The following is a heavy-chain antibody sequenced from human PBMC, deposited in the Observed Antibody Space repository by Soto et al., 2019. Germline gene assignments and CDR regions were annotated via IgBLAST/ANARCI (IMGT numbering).Heavy chain of an antibody. CDR1: GYTFSGYY. D-gene: IGHD5-12*01. CDR3: ARXGEWLQRYYYYYNGMDV. V-gene: IGHV1-2*02. CDR2: INPSTGGT. J-gene: IGHJ6*02. Sequence: ASVKVSCKASGYTFSGYYMYWVRQAPGQGLEWMGWINPSTGGTNYGQKFQGRVTMTRDTSISTAYMELSRLRSDDTAVYYCARXGEWLQRYYYYYNGMDVWGQGTTVTVSS.